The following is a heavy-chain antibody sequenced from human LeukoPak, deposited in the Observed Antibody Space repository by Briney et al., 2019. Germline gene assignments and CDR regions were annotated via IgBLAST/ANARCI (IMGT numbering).Heavy chain of an antibody. CDR1: GGCFRGYD. V-gene: IGHV4-34*01. CDR3: ARAPYYYGSGSYYLI. CDR2: INHSGST. Sequence: PSETLSLTCSVYGGCFRGYDWSWIRQPPGKGLEWIGEINHSGSTNYNPSLKSRVTISVDTSKNQFSLKLSSVTAADTAVYYCARAPYYYGSGSYYLIWGQGTLVTVSS. D-gene: IGHD3-10*01. J-gene: IGHJ4*02.